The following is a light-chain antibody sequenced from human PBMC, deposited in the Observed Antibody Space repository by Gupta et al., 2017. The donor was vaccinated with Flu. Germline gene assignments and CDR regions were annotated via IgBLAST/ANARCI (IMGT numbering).Light chain of an antibody. CDR1: EGLVYSDGNTY. J-gene: IGKJ1*01. CDR3: MQGSHWPWA. CDR2: QVS. V-gene: IGKV2-30*01. Sequence: DVVMTQSPLSLPVTLGQPASISCRSREGLVYSDGNTYLHWFQQRPGQAPRRLIYQVSYRDSGVPDRFSGSGSGTDFTLKISSVEAEDVGIYFCMQGSHWPWAFGQGTTVEIK.